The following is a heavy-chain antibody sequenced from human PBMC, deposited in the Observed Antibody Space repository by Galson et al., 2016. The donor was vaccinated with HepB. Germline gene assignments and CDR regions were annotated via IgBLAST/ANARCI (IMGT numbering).Heavy chain of an antibody. Sequence: SVKVSCKASGGTFGNYAIIWVRQVPGQGLEWMGGVIPAFGTANYAHNFRGRVTITADKSTGTANVEMSGLRSDDTALSYCARSNDYSHYGAVLWCQGTLVTVSS. CDR2: VIPAFGTA. J-gene: IGHJ4*02. V-gene: IGHV1-69*06. D-gene: IGHD4-11*01. CDR3: ARSNDYSHYGAVL. CDR1: GGTFGNYA.